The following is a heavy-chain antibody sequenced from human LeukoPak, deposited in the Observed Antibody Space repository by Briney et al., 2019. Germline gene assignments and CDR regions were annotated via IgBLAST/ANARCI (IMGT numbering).Heavy chain of an antibody. V-gene: IGHV3-23*01. D-gene: IGHD3-22*01. CDR1: GFTFSSYG. CDR2: ISGSGGST. CDR3: AKGPVADYYDSSGPPYYFDY. Sequence: GGSLRLSCAASGFTFSSYGMSWVRQAPGKGLEWVSAISGSGGSTYYADSVKGRFTISRDNSKNTLYLQMNSLRAEDTAVYYCAKGPVADYYDSSGPPYYFDYWGQGTLVTVSS. J-gene: IGHJ4*02.